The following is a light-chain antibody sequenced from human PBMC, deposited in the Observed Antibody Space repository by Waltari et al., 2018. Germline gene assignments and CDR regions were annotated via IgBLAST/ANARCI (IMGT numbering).Light chain of an antibody. Sequence: SCQASQSVSRALAWYQPNPGQAPRLLIYGASNRATGIPYRFSGSGSGTDFSLIISRLEPEDFAVYYCQHYVSLPVTFGQGTKVEIK. CDR3: QHYVSLPVT. V-gene: IGKV3-20*01. CDR2: GAS. J-gene: IGKJ1*01. CDR1: QSVSRA.